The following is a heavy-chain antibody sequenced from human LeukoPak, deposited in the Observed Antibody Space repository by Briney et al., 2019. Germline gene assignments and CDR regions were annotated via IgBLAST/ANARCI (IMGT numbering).Heavy chain of an antibody. V-gene: IGHV3-30*02. CDR2: IRYDGSNK. CDR1: GFTFSSYG. Sequence: GGSLRLSCAASGFTFSSYGMHWVRQAPGKGLEWVAFIRYDGSNKYYADSVKGRFTISRDNSKNTLYLQMNSLRAEDTAVYYCANHVEMATMRDYWGQGTLVTVSS. CDR3: ANHVEMATMRDY. D-gene: IGHD5-24*01. J-gene: IGHJ4*02.